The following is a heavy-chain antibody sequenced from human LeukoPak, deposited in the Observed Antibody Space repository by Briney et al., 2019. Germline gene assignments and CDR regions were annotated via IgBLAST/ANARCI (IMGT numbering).Heavy chain of an antibody. V-gene: IGHV4-59*01. CDR3: ARRGSWDEPRPFDY. J-gene: IGHJ4*02. CDR1: GGAITNYY. CDR2: IYYTGST. D-gene: IGHD1-26*01. Sequence: SETLSLTCGVSGGAITNYYWNWIRQAPGKGLEWLGYIYYTGSTTYNPSVKSRITISLDTSKKQISLKLRSVTAADTAVYYCARRGSWDEPRPFDYWGQGSLVTISS.